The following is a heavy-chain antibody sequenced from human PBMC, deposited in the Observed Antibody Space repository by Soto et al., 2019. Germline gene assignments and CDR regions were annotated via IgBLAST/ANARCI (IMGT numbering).Heavy chain of an antibody. V-gene: IGHV3-23*01. CDR1: HFTFRRYA. D-gene: IGHD3-16*01. J-gene: IGHJ3*01. CDR3: AKNGDYDYDAFDV. Sequence: VQLLQSGGGLVQPGGSLRLSCAASHFTFRRYAMSWVRQAPGKGLEWVSGITGNSARIYYADSVKGRFTISRDNSENTLYLQMNTLRAEDTAVYYCAKNGDYDYDAFDVWGQGTVVTVSS. CDR2: ITGNSARI.